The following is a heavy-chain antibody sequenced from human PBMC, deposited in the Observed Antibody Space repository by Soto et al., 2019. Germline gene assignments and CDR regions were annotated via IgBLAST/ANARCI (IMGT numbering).Heavy chain of an antibody. D-gene: IGHD1-1*01. CDR3: ARDHRKGWNARARWLDP. CDR1: GFTFSDYY. CDR2: ISSSGSTI. V-gene: IGHV3-11*01. Sequence: PGGSLRLSCAASGFTFSDYYMSWIRQAPGKGLEWVSYISSSGSTIYYADSVKGRFTISRDNAKNSLYLQMNSLRAEDTAVYYCARDHRKGWNARARWLDPWGQGTLVTVSS. J-gene: IGHJ5*02.